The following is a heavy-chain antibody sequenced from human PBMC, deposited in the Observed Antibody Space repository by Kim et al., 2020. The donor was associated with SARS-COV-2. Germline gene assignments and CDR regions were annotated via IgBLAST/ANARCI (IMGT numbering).Heavy chain of an antibody. D-gene: IGHD3-10*01. V-gene: IGHV3-48*02. Sequence: GGSLRLSCAGSGFTFSSYTMNWVRQAPGKGLEWVSYFGGSSSGTYYADSVKGRFTISKDSAKNSLYLQMNSLRDEDTAVYYCARDQYYSFDYWGQGTLVIVSS. CDR2: FGGSSSGT. J-gene: IGHJ4*02. CDR3: ARDQYYSFDY. CDR1: GFTFSSYT.